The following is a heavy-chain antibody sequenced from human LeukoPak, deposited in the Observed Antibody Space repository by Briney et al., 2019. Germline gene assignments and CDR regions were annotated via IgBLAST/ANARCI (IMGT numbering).Heavy chain of an antibody. D-gene: IGHD3-9*01. CDR1: GYTFTSYD. J-gene: IGHJ5*02. CDR2: MNPNSGNT. Sequence: ASVKVSCKASGYTFTSYDINRVRQATGQGLEWMGWMNPNSGNTGYAQKFQGRVTMTRNTSISTAYMELSSLRSEDTAVYYCARGYYDILTGYTSWFDPWGQGTLVTVPS. CDR3: ARGYYDILTGYTSWFDP. V-gene: IGHV1-8*01.